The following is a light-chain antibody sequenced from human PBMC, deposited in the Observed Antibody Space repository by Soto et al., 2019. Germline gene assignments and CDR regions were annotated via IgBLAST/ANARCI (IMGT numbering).Light chain of an antibody. J-gene: IGKJ1*01. Sequence: DIQMTQSPSTLSASVGVRVTITCRASQSISSWLAWYQQKPGKAPNLLIYKASSLESGVPSRFSGSGSGTEFTLTISSLQPDDFATYYCQQYNSYSRTFGQGTKVEIK. CDR3: QQYNSYSRT. V-gene: IGKV1-5*03. CDR1: QSISSW. CDR2: KAS.